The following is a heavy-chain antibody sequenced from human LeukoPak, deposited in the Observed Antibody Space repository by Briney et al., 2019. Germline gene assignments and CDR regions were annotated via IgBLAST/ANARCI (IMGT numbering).Heavy chain of an antibody. J-gene: IGHJ2*01. CDR1: GFTFDDYA. CDR2: ISWNSGSI. D-gene: IGHD3-10*01. CDR3: VRYYTRQSWYFDL. V-gene: IGHV3-9*01. Sequence: GGSLRLSCAASGFTFDDYAMHWVRQAPGKGLEWVSGISWNSGSIGYADSVKGRSTISRDNAKNSLYLQMNSLRAEDTAVYYCVRYYTRQSWYFDLWGRGTLVTVSS.